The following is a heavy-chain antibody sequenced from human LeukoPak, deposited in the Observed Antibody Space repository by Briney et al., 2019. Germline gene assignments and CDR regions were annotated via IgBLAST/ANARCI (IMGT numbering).Heavy chain of an antibody. Sequence: PGGSLRLSCAASGFTFDDYAMHWVRQAPGKGLEWVSGISWNSGSIGYADSVKGRFTISRDNAKNSLYLQMNSLRAEDTALYYCAKGDRSGGSCYPDYWGQGTLVTVSS. D-gene: IGHD2-15*01. V-gene: IGHV3-9*01. CDR3: AKGDRSGGSCYPDY. CDR2: ISWNSGSI. CDR1: GFTFDDYA. J-gene: IGHJ4*02.